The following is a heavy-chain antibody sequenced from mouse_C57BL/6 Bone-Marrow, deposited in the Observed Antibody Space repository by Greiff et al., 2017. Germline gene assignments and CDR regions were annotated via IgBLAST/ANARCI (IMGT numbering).Heavy chain of an antibody. J-gene: IGHJ3*01. CDR1: GYTFTSYW. CDR3: ASYDYDLAWFAY. Sequence: QVQLKQSGAELAKPGASVKLSCKASGYTFTSYWMHWVKQRPGQGLEWIGYINPSSGYTKYNQTFKDKATLTADKSSSTAYMQLSSLTYEDSAVYYCASYDYDLAWFAYWGQGTLVTVSA. D-gene: IGHD2-4*01. CDR2: INPSSGYT. V-gene: IGHV1-7*01.